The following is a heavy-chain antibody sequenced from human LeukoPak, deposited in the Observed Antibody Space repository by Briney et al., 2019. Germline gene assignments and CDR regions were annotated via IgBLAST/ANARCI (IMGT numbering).Heavy chain of an antibody. CDR1: GLIFSNYA. V-gene: IGHV3-23*01. Sequence: PGGSLRLSCAASGLIFSNYAMSWVRQVPGKGLEWVSTISGSGINTYYADSVRGRFAISRDNSKNILYLQMNILRAEDTALYFCAEEVGSTYPTFDFWGQGTLVTVSS. J-gene: IGHJ4*02. CDR3: AEEVGSTYPTFDF. CDR2: ISGSGINT. D-gene: IGHD1-26*01.